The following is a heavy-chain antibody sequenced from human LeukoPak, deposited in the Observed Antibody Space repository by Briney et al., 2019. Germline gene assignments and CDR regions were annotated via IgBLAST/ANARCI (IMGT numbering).Heavy chain of an antibody. CDR3: ARAAAAADIPYYLDF. CDR2: IYSGGST. J-gene: IGHJ4*02. D-gene: IGHD6-25*01. V-gene: IGHV3-53*01. Sequence: GGSLRLSCAASGFTVSSNYMSWVRQAPGKGLEWVSVIYSGGSTYYADSMKGRFTISRDNTQNLVYLQMNSLKAEDTAVYFCARAAAAADIPYYLDFWGQGTRVTVSS. CDR1: GFTVSSNY.